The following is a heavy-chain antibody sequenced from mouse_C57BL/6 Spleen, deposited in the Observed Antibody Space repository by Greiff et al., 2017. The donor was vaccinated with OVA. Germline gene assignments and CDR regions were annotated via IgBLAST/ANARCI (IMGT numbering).Heavy chain of an antibody. D-gene: IGHD1-1*01. CDR3: ARGNYGSSSFAY. CDR1: GYTFTSYW. J-gene: IGHJ3*01. Sequence: QVQLQQPGAELVRPGSSVKLSCKASGYTFTSYWMDWVKQRPGQGLEWIGNIYPSDSETHYNQKFKDKATLTVDKSSSTAYMQLSSLTSEDSAVDYCARGNYGSSSFAYWGQGTLVTVSA. V-gene: IGHV1-61*01. CDR2: IYPSDSET.